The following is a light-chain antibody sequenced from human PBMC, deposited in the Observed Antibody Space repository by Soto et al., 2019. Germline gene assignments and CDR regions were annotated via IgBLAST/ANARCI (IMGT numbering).Light chain of an antibody. CDR3: MQTLHTPQLT. J-gene: IGKJ4*01. V-gene: IGKV2-28*01. CDR2: LAS. CDR1: QSLLHSNGYNY. Sequence: DIVITQSPLSLPVGPGHPAPTSSRSIQSLLHSNGYNYLDWYLQKPGQSPRLLIYLASSRAAGVPDRFSGSGSGTDFTLKITRVEAEDVGVYYCMQTLHTPQLTFGGGTKVDIK.